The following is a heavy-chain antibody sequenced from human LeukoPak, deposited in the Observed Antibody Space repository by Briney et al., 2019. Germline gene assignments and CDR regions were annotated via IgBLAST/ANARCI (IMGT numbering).Heavy chain of an antibody. CDR1: GYTLTELS. CDR2: FDPEDGET. D-gene: IGHD3-3*01. J-gene: IGHJ3*02. CDR3: ATRGPPRAHRKTYYDFWSGSPSGAFDI. V-gene: IGHV1-24*01. Sequence: ASVKVSCKVSGYTLTELSMHWVRQAPGKGLGWMGGFDPEDGETIYAQKFQGRVTMTEDTSTDTAYMELSSLRSEDTAVYYCATRGPPRAHRKTYYDFWSGSPSGAFDIWGQGTMVTVSS.